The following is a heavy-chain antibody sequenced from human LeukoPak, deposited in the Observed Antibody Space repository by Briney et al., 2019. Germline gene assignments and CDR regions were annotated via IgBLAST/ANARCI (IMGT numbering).Heavy chain of an antibody. CDR3: AREADYYDSPNAFDI. CDR1: GGTFSSYA. D-gene: IGHD3-22*01. Sequence: ASVTVSCKASGGTFSSYAISWVRQAPGQGLEWMGWISAYNGNTNYAQKLQGRVTMTTDTSTSTAYMELRSLRSDDTAVYYCAREADYYDSPNAFDIWGQGTMVTVSS. V-gene: IGHV1-18*01. CDR2: ISAYNGNT. J-gene: IGHJ3*02.